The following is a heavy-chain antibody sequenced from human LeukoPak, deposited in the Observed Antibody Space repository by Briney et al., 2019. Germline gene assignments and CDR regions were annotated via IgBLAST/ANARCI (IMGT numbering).Heavy chain of an antibody. CDR2: ISSSGSTI. CDR3: AKLAKYFYGSETFYFFEH. V-gene: IGHV3-48*03. CDR1: GFTFSSYE. J-gene: IGHJ4*02. Sequence: GGSLRLSCAASGFTFSSYEMNWVRQAPGKGLEWVSYISSSGSTIYYADSVKGRFTISRDNGKNSLYLQMNSLRVEDTAVYYCAKLAKYFYGSETFYFFEHWGQGTPVTASS. D-gene: IGHD3-10*01.